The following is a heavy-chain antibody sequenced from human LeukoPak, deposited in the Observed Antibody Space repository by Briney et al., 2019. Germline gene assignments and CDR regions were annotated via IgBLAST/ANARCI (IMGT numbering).Heavy chain of an antibody. D-gene: IGHD3-10*01. CDR3: ARHPGVLDY. J-gene: IGHJ4*02. V-gene: IGHV1-69*13. CDR2: IIPIFGTT. CDR1: GGTFSNYA. Sequence: ASVKVSCKSSGGTFSNYAISWVRQAPGQGLEWMGGIIPIFGTTNYAQIAQGRVTITADESTSTVYMELSSLRSEDTAVYFCARHPGVLDYWGQGTLVTVSS.